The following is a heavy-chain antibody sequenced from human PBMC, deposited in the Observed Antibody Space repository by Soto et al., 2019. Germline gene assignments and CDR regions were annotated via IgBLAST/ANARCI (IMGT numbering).Heavy chain of an antibody. CDR2: IIPIFGTA. CDR3: ARGDIVVVPAALYYYYGMDV. Sequence: SVKVSCKASGGTFSSYAISWVRQAPGQGLEWMGGIIPIFGTANYAQKFQGRVTITADESTSTAYMELSSLRSEDTAVYYCARGDIVVVPAALYYYYGMDVWGQGTTVTVSS. D-gene: IGHD2-2*01. J-gene: IGHJ6*02. CDR1: GGTFSSYA. V-gene: IGHV1-69*13.